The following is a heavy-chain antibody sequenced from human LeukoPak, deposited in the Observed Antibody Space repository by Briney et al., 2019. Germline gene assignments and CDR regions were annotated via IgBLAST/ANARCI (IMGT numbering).Heavy chain of an antibody. CDR2: INPNNGGT. V-gene: IGHV1-2*02. D-gene: IGHD6-13*01. Sequence: ASVKVSCKASGYTFTGHYIHWVRQAPGQGLEWMGWINPNNGGTGYAQKFQGRVSVTRDTSITTAYMELSRLRSDDTALYYCARDRVPFYSSTFKDYYLQYGLDVWGQGTTVTVSS. CDR1: GYTFTGHY. J-gene: IGHJ6*02. CDR3: ARDRVPFYSSTFKDYYLQYGLDV.